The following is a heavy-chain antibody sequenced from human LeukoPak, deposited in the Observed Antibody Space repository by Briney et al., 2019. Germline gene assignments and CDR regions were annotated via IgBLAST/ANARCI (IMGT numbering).Heavy chain of an antibody. CDR3: ARGAAASPLYSYFDS. CDR1: GYTFTTYT. D-gene: IGHD6-13*01. J-gene: IGHJ4*02. Sequence: ASVKVSCKTSGYTFTTYTIHWVRQAPGQRLEWMGWINTGNGNTRYLQRLQGRVTITRDTSASTVYMETSSLRSKDTAVYYCARGAAASPLYSYFDSWGQGTLVTVSS. V-gene: IGHV1-3*04. CDR2: INTGNGNT.